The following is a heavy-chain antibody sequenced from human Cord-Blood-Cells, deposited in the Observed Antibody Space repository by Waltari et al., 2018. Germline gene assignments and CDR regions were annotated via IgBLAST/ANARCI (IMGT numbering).Heavy chain of an antibody. CDR3: ARLNGNWFDP. CDR2: IYYSGST. D-gene: IGHD2-8*01. CDR1: GGSISSSSYS. V-gene: IGHV4-39*01. Sequence: QLQLQESGPGLVKPSETLSLTCTVSGGSISSSSYSWGWIRQPPGKGLEWIGSIYYSGSTYYNPSLKSRVTIAVDTSKNQFSLKLSSVTAADTAVYYCARLNGNWFDPWGQGTLVTVSS. J-gene: IGHJ5*02.